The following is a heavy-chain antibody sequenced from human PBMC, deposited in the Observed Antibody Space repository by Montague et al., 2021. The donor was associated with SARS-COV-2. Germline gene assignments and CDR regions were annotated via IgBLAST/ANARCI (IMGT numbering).Heavy chain of an antibody. D-gene: IGHD4-17*01. Sequence: SRSLSLSASGFTFSSYAMHWVRQAPGKGLEWVAVISYDGSNKYYADSVKGRFTISRDNSKNTLYLQMNSLRAEDTAVYYCAREWEYGDYVGAPGYWGQGTLVTVSS. CDR1: GFTFSSYA. V-gene: IGHV3-30-3*01. CDR3: AREWEYGDYVGAPGY. J-gene: IGHJ4*02. CDR2: ISYDGSNK.